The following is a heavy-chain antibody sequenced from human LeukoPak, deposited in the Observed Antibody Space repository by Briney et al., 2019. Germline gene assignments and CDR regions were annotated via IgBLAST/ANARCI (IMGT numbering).Heavy chain of an antibody. J-gene: IGHJ6*03. CDR1: GYTFTSYD. V-gene: IGHV1-8*01. D-gene: IGHD2-15*01. CDR3: ARGRPMYCSGGSCYHYYMDV. CDR2: MNPNSGNT. Sequence: ASVKVSCKASGYTFTSYDINWVRQATGQGLEWMGWMNPNSGNTGYAQKFQGRVTMTRNTSISTAYMELSSLRSEDTAVYYCARGRPMYCSGGSCYHYYMDVWGKGTTVTVSS.